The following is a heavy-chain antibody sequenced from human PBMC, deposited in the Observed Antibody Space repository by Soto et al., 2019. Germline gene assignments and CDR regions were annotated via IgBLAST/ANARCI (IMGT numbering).Heavy chain of an antibody. CDR1: GFTFSSYS. CDR3: AKGLTSLAPHH. J-gene: IGHJ5*02. CDR2: ISSSSSTI. Sequence: TGGSLRLSCAASGFTFSSYSMNWVRQAPGKGLEWVSYISSSSSTIYYADSVKGRFTISRDNAKNSLYLQMNSLRAEDTAVYYCAKGLTSLAPHHWGQGTQVTVSS. D-gene: IGHD2-2*01. V-gene: IGHV3-48*01.